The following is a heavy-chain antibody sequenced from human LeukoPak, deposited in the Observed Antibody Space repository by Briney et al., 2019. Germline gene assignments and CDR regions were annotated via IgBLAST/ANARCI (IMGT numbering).Heavy chain of an antibody. V-gene: IGHV1-2*02. D-gene: IGHD3-10*01. CDR2: INPNSGGT. CDR1: GYTFTGYY. Sequence: ASVKVSCKASGYTFTGYYMHCVRQAPGHGLEWMGWINPNSGGTNYAQKFQGRVTMTRDTSISTAYMELSRLRSDDTAAYYCARDQSSITISDYWGQGTLVTVSS. CDR3: ARDQSSITISDY. J-gene: IGHJ4*02.